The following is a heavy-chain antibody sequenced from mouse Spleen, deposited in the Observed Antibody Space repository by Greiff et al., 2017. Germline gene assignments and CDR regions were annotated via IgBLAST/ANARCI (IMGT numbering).Heavy chain of an antibody. CDR2: IDPSDSYT. Sequence: QVQLQQSGAELVMPGASVKLSCKASGYTFTSYWMHWVKQRPGQGLEWIGEIDPSDSYTNYNQKFKGKATLTVDKSSSTAYMQLSSLTSEDSAVYYCARGGTGAMDYWGQGTSVTVSS. CDR1: GYTFTSYW. CDR3: ARGGTGAMDY. V-gene: IGHV1-69*01. J-gene: IGHJ4*01. D-gene: IGHD4-1*01.